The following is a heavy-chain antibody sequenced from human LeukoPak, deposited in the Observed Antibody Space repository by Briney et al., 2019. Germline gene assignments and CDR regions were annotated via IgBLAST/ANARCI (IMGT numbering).Heavy chain of an antibody. Sequence: GGSLRLSCAASGFTFSSYAMHWVRQAPGKGLEWVAVISYDGSNKYYADSVKGRFTISRDNSKNTLYLQMNSLRAEDTAVYYCATFYDFWSGYYSSSFDYWGQGTLVTVSS. CDR2: ISYDGSNK. J-gene: IGHJ4*02. V-gene: IGHV3-30-3*01. CDR3: ATFYDFWSGYYSSSFDY. CDR1: GFTFSSYA. D-gene: IGHD3-3*01.